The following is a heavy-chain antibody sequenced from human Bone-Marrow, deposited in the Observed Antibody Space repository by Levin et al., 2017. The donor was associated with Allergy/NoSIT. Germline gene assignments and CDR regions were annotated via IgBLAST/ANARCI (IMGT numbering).Heavy chain of an antibody. J-gene: IGHJ6*02. CDR3: ARIISVCRECGRDV. CDR2: LYNRGTT. V-gene: IGHV4-59*01. D-gene: IGHD2-2*01. Sequence: GSLRLSCSVSGVSINDFYWSWIRQSPGRGLELIGYLYNRGTTNYNPSLKSRVTISTDASKNQLSLRLSSVTAADTAVYYCARIISVCRECGRDVWGQGTTVTVAS. CDR1: GVSINDFY.